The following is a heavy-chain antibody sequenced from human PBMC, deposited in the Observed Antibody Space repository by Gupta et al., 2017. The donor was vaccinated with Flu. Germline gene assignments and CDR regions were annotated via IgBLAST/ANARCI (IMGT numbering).Heavy chain of an antibody. CDR2: IYTSGST. CDR1: GGSISSYY. Sequence: QVQLQESGPGLVKPSETLSLTCTVAGGSISSYYWTWNRQPAGKGLEWIGSIYTSGSTNYNPALKSRVTMSVDTSKNQFSLKLSSVTAADTAVYYCARERRGVPHPFDYWGQGTLVTVSS. CDR3: ARERRGVPHPFDY. D-gene: IGHD3-10*01. J-gene: IGHJ4*02. V-gene: IGHV4-4*07.